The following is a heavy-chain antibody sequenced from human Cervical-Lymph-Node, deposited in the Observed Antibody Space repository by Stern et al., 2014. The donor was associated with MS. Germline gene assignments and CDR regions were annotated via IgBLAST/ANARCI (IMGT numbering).Heavy chain of an antibody. Sequence: VQLEESGAEVKKPGASVKVSCKASGYSFTAYYMHWVRQAPGQRLELMGWIDPNSGGTKSAQNFQGRVTMTRDTSISTFYMELSGLTSDDTAVFYCARERHSMDVWGQGTTVTVSS. V-gene: IGHV1-2*02. J-gene: IGHJ6*02. CDR2: IDPNSGGT. CDR1: GYSFTAYY. CDR3: ARERHSMDV.